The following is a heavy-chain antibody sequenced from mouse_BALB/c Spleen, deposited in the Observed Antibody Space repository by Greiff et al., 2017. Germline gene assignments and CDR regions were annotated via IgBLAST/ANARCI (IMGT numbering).Heavy chain of an antibody. V-gene: IGHV3-8*02. CDR2: ISYSAST. Sequence: VQLQESGPSLVKPSQTLSLSCSVSGDSITSGYWNWIRKFPGNKLEYMGYISYSASTYYNPSLKSRISITRDTSKNQYYLQLKSVTTEDTATYYCERWAMITANWYFDDWGAGTTVTVSS. D-gene: IGHD2-4*01. CDR1: GDSITSGY. CDR3: ERWAMITANWYFDD. J-gene: IGHJ1*01.